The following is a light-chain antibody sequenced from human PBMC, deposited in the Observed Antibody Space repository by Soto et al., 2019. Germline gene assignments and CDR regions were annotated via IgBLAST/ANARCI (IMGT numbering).Light chain of an antibody. CDR1: QSISVW. CDR2: MAS. J-gene: IGKJ2*01. CDR3: QQYNSYSPT. Sequence: IQMTQSPSTLSASVGDRVTITCRASQSISVWLAWYQQKPGKAPKLLIHMASSLESGVPSRFSGSGSGTEFTLTISSLQPDDFATYYCQQYNSYSPTFGQGTKLEIK. V-gene: IGKV1-5*03.